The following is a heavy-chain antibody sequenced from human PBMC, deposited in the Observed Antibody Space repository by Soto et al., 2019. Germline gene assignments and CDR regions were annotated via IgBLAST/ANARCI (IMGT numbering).Heavy chain of an antibody. CDR3: ARARLSRSWWFDP. V-gene: IGHV4-39*07. D-gene: IGHD3-10*01. J-gene: IGHJ5*02. CDR1: GGSISSSSYY. CDR2: IYYSGNT. Sequence: PSETLSLTCTVSGGSISSSSYYWGWIRQSPGKGLEWIGSIYYSGNTYYNPSLKSRVTISVDTAKNQFSLKLSSVTAADTAVYYCARARLSRSWWFDPWGQGTLVTVSS.